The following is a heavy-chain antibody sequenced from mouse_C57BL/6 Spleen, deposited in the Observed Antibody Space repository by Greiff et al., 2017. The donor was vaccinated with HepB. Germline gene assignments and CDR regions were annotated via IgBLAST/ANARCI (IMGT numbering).Heavy chain of an antibody. V-gene: IGHV1-52*01. CDR2: IDPSDSET. Sequence: QVQLQQPGAELVRPGSSVKLSCKASGYTFTSYWMHWVKQRPIQGLEWIGNIDPSDSETHYNQKFKDKATLTVDKSSSTAYMQLSSLTSEDSAVYYSARRRKLPYFDYWGQGTTLTVSS. J-gene: IGHJ2*01. D-gene: IGHD5-5*01. CDR1: GYTFTSYW. CDR3: ARRRKLPYFDY.